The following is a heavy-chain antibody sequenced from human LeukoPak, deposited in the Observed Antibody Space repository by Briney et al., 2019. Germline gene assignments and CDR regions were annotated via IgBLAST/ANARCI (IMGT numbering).Heavy chain of an antibody. CDR3: ARLDTVMVTKFDS. CDR1: GFAFSTFW. CDR2: IKEYGSEK. Sequence: GGSLRLSCAASGFAFSTFWMSWVRQVPGKGLEWVANIKEYGSEKYYVDSLRGRFTISRDNAKNSLYLHMNTLRAEDTAVYYCARLDTVMVTKFDSWGQGALVTVSS. V-gene: IGHV3-7*01. J-gene: IGHJ5*01. D-gene: IGHD5-18*01.